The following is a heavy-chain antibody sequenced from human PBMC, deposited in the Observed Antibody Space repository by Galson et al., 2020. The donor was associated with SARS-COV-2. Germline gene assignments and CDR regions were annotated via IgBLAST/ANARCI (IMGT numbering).Heavy chain of an antibody. Sequence: SQASETLSLTCAVYGGSFSGYYWSWIRQPPGKGLEWIGEINHSGSTNYNPSLKSRVTISVDTSKNQFSLKLSSVTAADTAVYYCARARLPLWFGERNYGMDVWGQGTTVTVSS. CDR3: ARARLPLWFGERNYGMDV. CDR1: GGSFSGYY. J-gene: IGHJ6*02. D-gene: IGHD3-10*01. CDR2: INHSGST. V-gene: IGHV4-34*01.